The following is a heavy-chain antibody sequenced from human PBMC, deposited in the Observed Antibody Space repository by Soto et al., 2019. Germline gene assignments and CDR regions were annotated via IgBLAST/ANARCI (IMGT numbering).Heavy chain of an antibody. J-gene: IGHJ4*02. CDR1: VGSISSSSYY. CDR2: IYYSGST. D-gene: IGHD5-18*01. Sequence: ETLSLTCTVSVGSISSSSYYWGWLSQPRGKGLEWIGSIYYSGSTYYNPSIKNRDNITVDTSKNQFSLKLSSVTAADTAVYYCARGYGRNFDYWGQG. CDR3: ARGYGRNFDY. V-gene: IGHV4-39*07.